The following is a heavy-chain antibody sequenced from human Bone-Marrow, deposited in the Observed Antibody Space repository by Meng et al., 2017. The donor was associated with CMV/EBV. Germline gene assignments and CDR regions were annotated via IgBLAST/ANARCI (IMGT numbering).Heavy chain of an antibody. D-gene: IGHD5-12*01. CDR2: INHSGST. J-gene: IGHJ6*02. V-gene: IGHV4-34*01. CDR1: GGSFSGYY. CDR3: ARDHKGYYNYYYGMDV. Sequence: SETLSLTCAVYGGSFSGYYWSWIRQPPGKGLEWIGEINHSGSTNYNPSLKSRVTISVDTSKNQFSLKLSSVTAADTAVYYCARDHKGYYNYYYGMDVWGQGTTVTVSS.